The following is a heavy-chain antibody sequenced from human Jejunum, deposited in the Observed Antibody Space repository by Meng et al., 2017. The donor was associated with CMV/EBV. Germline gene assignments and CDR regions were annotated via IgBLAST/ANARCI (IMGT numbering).Heavy chain of an antibody. CDR1: SYD. Sequence: SYDMHWVRQATGKGLEWVSLIGTAGDTYYAGSVKGRFTISRENAQNSLYLQMNSLTAGDTAVYYCARDAGYSTSVGFSFYNGMDVWGQGTAVTVSS. CDR2: IGTAGDT. CDR3: ARDAGYSTSVGFSFYNGMDV. J-gene: IGHJ6*02. V-gene: IGHV3-13*01. D-gene: IGHD6-13*01.